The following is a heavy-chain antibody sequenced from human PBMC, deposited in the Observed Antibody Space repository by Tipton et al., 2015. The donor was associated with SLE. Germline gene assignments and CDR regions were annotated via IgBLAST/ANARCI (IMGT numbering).Heavy chain of an antibody. CDR2: VHTSGST. CDR1: GGSISSGNYY. Sequence: TLSLTCTVSGGSISSGNYYWGWIRQPAGKALEWIGRVHTSGSTNYNPSLKSRVSISVDTSKSQFSLTLRSVTAADTAVYFCARDRGYCGATSCYLDSWGQGTLVTVSS. J-gene: IGHJ4*02. CDR3: ARDRGYCGATSCYLDS. V-gene: IGHV4-61*02. D-gene: IGHD2-15*01.